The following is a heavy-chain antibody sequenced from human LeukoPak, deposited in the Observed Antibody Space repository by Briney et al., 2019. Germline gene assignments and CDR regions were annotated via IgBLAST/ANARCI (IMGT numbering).Heavy chain of an antibody. V-gene: IGHV3-30*18. Sequence: PGRSLRLSCAASGFTFSSYDMHWVRQAPGKGLEWVAVISYDGSNKYYADSVKGRFTVSRDNSKNTLYLQMNSLRAEDTAVYYCAKEKRYYDSIRAAFDIWGQGTMVTVSS. D-gene: IGHD3-22*01. J-gene: IGHJ3*02. CDR2: ISYDGSNK. CDR3: AKEKRYYDSIRAAFDI. CDR1: GFTFSSYD.